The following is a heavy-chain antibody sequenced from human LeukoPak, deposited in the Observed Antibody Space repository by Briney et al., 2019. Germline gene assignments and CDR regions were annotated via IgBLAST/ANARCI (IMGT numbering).Heavy chain of an antibody. CDR3: ASVYYGDYVVDY. CDR2: IKQDGSEK. Sequence: GGSLRLTCAASGFTFSSYWMSWVRQAPGKGLEWVANIKQDGSEKYYVDSVKGRFTISRDNAKNSLYLQMNSLRAEDTAVYYCASVYYGDYVVDYWGQGTLVTVSS. V-gene: IGHV3-7*01. CDR1: GFTFSSYW. D-gene: IGHD4-17*01. J-gene: IGHJ4*02.